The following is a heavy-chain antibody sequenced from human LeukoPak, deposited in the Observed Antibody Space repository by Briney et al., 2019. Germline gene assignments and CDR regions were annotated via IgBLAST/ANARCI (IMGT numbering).Heavy chain of an antibody. Sequence: GGSLRLSCAASGFTFDDYGMSWVRQAPGKGLEWVSGINWNGGSTGYADSVKGRFTISRDNAKNSLYLQMNSLRAEDTALYYWARDFGSSWSGDWFDPWGQGTLVTVSS. CDR2: INWNGGST. CDR3: ARDFGSSWSGDWFDP. V-gene: IGHV3-20*04. J-gene: IGHJ5*02. CDR1: GFTFDDYG. D-gene: IGHD6-13*01.